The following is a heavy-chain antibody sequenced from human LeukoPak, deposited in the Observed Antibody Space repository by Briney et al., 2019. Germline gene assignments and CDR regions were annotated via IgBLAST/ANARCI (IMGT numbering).Heavy chain of an antibody. CDR2: IKSKTDGGTT. CDR1: GFTFSNAW. Sequence: GGSLRLSCAASGFTFSNAWVSWVRQAPGKGLEWVGRIKSKTDGGTTDYAAPVKGRFTISRDDSKNTLYLQMNSLRAEDTAVYYCARGVGSIAARPGLGWFDPWGQGTLVTVSS. CDR3: ARGVGSIAARPGLGWFDP. D-gene: IGHD6-6*01. J-gene: IGHJ5*02. V-gene: IGHV3-15*01.